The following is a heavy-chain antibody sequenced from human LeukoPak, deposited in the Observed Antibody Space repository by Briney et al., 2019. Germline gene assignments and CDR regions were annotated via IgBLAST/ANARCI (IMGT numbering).Heavy chain of an antibody. CDR1: GDSVSSNSAS. Sequence: SQTLSLTCVISGDSVSSNSASWNWIRQSPSRGLEWLGRTYYKSKWYNDYAVSVESRITITPDTSKKQFSLQLNSVTPEDTAVYYCARGMRAHRNFPYFDYWGQGSRVTVSP. D-gene: IGHD1-7*01. CDR3: ARGMRAHRNFPYFDY. CDR2: TYYKSKWYN. V-gene: IGHV6-1*01. J-gene: IGHJ4*02.